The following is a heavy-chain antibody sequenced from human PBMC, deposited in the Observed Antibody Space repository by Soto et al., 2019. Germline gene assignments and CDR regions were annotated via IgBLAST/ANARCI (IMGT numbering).Heavy chain of an antibody. J-gene: IGHJ6*02. Sequence: GGSVRLSWAASGFIFRDFYMSWIRQVPGKGLEWLSKISSSSSSTDYADSVKGRFTISRDNAKNSLYLQMSSLRAEDTAVYYCARDRGGGSIFGGHYGMDVWGQGTTVTVSS. CDR1: GFIFRDFY. CDR2: ISSSSSST. CDR3: ARDRGGGSIFGGHYGMDV. D-gene: IGHD3-3*01. V-gene: IGHV3-11*06.